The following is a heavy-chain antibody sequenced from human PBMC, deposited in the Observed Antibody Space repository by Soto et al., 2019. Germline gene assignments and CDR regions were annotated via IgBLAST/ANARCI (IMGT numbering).Heavy chain of an antibody. V-gene: IGHV3-66*01. Sequence: EVQLVESGGGLVQPRGSLRLSCAASGFTVSSNYMSWVRQAPGKGLEWVSVIYSGGSTYYADSVKGRFTISRDNSKNTLYLQMNSLRAEDTAVYYCARGPAAGIAATGRTDWGQGTLVTVSS. CDR3: ARGPAAGIAATGRTD. J-gene: IGHJ4*02. D-gene: IGHD6-25*01. CDR2: IYSGGST. CDR1: GFTVSSNY.